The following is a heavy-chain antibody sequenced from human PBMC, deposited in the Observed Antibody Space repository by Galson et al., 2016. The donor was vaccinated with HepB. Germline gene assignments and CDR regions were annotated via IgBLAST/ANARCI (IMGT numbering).Heavy chain of an antibody. CDR2: IDWDDDK. J-gene: IGHJ4*03. V-gene: IGHV2-70*01. D-gene: IGHD2/OR15-2a*01. CDR3: ARTRDYYFLPSDF. Sequence: PALVKPTQTLTLTCTFSGFSLNTTGMCVSWFRQPPGKALEWLALIDWDDDKYYSPSLKTRLTISTDTSKNQVVLTMTNMDPVDTATYYCARTRDYYFLPSDFWGQGTVVTVSS. CDR1: GFSLNTTGMC.